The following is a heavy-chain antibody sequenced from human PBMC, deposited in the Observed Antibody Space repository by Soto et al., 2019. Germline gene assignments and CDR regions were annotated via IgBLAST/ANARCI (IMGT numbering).Heavy chain of an antibody. J-gene: IGHJ5*02. V-gene: IGHV4-61*01. Sequence: SETLSLTCTVSGGSVSSGSYYWSWIRQPPGKGLEWIGYIYYSGSINYNPSLKSRVTISVDTSKNQFSLKLSSVTAADTAVYYCARGVGYYDSSGYPNWFDPWGQGTLVTVSS. CDR2: IYYSGSI. CDR1: GGSVSSGSYY. D-gene: IGHD3-22*01. CDR3: ARGVGYYDSSGYPNWFDP.